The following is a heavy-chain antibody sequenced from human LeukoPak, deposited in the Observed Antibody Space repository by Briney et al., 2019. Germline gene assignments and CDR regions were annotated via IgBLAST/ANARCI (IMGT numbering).Heavy chain of an antibody. J-gene: IGHJ4*02. D-gene: IGHD6-13*01. CDR2: IIPLFGTA. CDR3: ARDGRNYSSSWVYYFDY. CDR1: GGTFSSYA. Sequence: SVQVSCKASGGTFSSYAISWVRQAPGQGRQWMGGIIPLFGTANYAQKFQGRVTITTDESTSTAYMELSSLRSEDTAVYYCARDGRNYSSSWVYYFDYWGQGTLVTVSS. V-gene: IGHV1-69*05.